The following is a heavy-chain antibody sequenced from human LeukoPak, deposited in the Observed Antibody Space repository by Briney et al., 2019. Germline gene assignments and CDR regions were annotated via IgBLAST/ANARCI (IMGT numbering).Heavy chain of an antibody. CDR1: GFTFSSYG. J-gene: IGHJ4*02. CDR3: AKDGTGGGHIVVVTAIPFDY. D-gene: IGHD2-21*02. CDR2: ISYDGSNK. V-gene: IGHV3-30*18. Sequence: GGSLRLSCAASGFTFSSYGMHWVRQAPGKGLEWVAVISYDGSNKYYADSVKGRFTISRDNSKNTLYLQMNSLRAEDTAVYYCAKDGTGGGHIVVVTAIPFDYWGQGTLVTVSS.